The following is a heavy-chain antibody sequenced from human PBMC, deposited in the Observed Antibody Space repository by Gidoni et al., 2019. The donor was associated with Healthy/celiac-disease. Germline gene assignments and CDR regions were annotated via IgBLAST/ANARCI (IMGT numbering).Heavy chain of an antibody. Sequence: QVQLQQWGAGLLKPSETLSLTCAVYGGSFSGYYWSWIRQPPGKGLEWIGEINHSGSTNYNPSLKSRVTISVDTSKNQFSLKLSSVTAADTAVYYPCYGWDFDYWGQGTLVTVSS. CDR1: GGSFSGYY. V-gene: IGHV4-34*01. J-gene: IGHJ4*02. CDR3: CYGWDFDY. D-gene: IGHD3-16*01. CDR2: INHSGST.